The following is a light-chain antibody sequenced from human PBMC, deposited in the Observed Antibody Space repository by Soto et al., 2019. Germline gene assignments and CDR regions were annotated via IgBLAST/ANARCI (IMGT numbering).Light chain of an antibody. CDR2: GNN. CDR1: SSNIGSNT. CDR3: AAWDDSLEGYV. J-gene: IGLJ1*01. V-gene: IGLV1-44*01. Sequence: QFVLTQPPSASGTPGQRVTISCSGRSSNIGSNTVNWYQQLPGTAPKLLIYGNNQRPSGVPDRFSDSKSGTSASLAISGLQSEDEADYYCAAWDDSLEGYVFATGTKVTVL.